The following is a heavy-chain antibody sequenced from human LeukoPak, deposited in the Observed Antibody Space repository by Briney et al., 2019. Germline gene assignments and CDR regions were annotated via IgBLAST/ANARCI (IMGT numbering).Heavy chain of an antibody. J-gene: IGHJ3*02. D-gene: IGHD2-8*02. CDR2: ISYDGSNK. V-gene: IGHV3-30*18. CDR3: AKASPGTYTRGVDAFDI. Sequence: PGRSLRLSCAASGFTFSSYGMHWVRQAPGKGLEWVAVISYDGSNKYYADSVKGRFTISRDNSKNTLYLQMNSLRAEDTAVYYCAKASPGTYTRGVDAFDIWGQGTMVTVSS. CDR1: GFTFSSYG.